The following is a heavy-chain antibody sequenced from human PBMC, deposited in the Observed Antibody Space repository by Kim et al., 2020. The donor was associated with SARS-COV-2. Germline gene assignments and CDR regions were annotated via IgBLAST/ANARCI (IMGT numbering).Heavy chain of an antibody. CDR2: ITASGGST. Sequence: GGSLRLSCAASGFTFRNYAMTWVRQAPGRGPEWVSSITASGGSTYSADSVKGRFTISRDNSKNTMYVQMSSLRADDTAVYYCARRITMIWGVAVSGMDVWGQGTTVTVSS. CDR3: ARRITMIWGVAVSGMDV. CDR1: GFTFRNYA. D-gene: IGHD3-10*01. J-gene: IGHJ6*02. V-gene: IGHV3-23*01.